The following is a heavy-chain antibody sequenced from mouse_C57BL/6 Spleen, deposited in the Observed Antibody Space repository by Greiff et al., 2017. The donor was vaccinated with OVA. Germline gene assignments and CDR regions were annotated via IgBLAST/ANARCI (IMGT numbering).Heavy chain of an antibody. CDR3: ARPCDYASWFAY. J-gene: IGHJ3*01. Sequence: EVQLVESGGGLVKPGGSLKLSCAASGFTFSDYGMHWVRQAPGKGLEWVAYISSGSSTIYYAATVKGRFTISRDNAKNTLFLQMTSLRSEDTDMDYCARPCDYASWFAYWGQGTLVTVSA. D-gene: IGHD2-4*01. CDR2: ISSGSSTI. CDR1: GFTFSDYG. V-gene: IGHV5-17*01.